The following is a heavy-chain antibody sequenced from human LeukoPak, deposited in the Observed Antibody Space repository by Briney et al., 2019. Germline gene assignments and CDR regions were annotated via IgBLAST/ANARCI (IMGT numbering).Heavy chain of an antibody. Sequence: GGSLRLSCAASGFTFSSYAMGWVRQAPGKGLEWVSAISGSGGSTYYADSVKGRFTISRDNSKNTLYLQMNSLRAEDTAVYYCAKRGYCSSTSCYVGTNDYWGQGTLVTVSS. CDR2: ISGSGGST. CDR1: GFTFSSYA. V-gene: IGHV3-23*01. D-gene: IGHD2-2*01. J-gene: IGHJ4*01. CDR3: AKRGYCSSTSCYVGTNDY.